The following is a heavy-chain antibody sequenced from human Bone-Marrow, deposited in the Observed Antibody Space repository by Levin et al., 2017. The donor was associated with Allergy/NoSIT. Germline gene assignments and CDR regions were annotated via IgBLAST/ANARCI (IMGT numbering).Heavy chain of an antibody. D-gene: IGHD3-3*01. J-gene: IGHJ3*02. CDR1: GGSVTSGFYY. CDR2: IYYNRNT. Sequence: SETLSLTCTVSGGSVTSGFYYWSWIRQSPGKRLEWIGYIYYNRNTNYNPTLKSRATISLDTSRNQLSLKLSSVTAADTALYYYARYAGVGVVRYPFDIWGQGTLVTVSS. V-gene: IGHV4-61*01. CDR3: ARYAGVGVVRYPFDI.